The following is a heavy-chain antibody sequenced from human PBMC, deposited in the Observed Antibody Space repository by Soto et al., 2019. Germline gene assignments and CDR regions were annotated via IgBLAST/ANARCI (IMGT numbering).Heavy chain of an antibody. CDR2: ISGSGGST. D-gene: IGHD3-10*01. V-gene: IGHV3-23*01. CDR3: ARVGITMVRGVIIKDGYPDY. J-gene: IGHJ4*02. Sequence: PSETLSLTCTVSGGSISSSNYYWGWIRQPPGKGLEWVSTISGSGGSTYYADSVKGRFTISRDNSKNTLYLQVNSLRAEDTAVYYCARVGITMVRGVIIKDGYPDYWGQGTLVTVSS. CDR1: GGSISSSNYY.